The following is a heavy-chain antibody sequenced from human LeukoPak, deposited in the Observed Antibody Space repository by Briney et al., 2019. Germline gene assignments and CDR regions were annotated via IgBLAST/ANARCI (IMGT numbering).Heavy chain of an antibody. CDR3: AGTAYYYGSGSYFYLGY. V-gene: IGHV1-18*01. D-gene: IGHD3-10*01. CDR2: ISAYNGNT. CDR1: GYTFTSYG. Sequence: ASVKVSCKASGYTFTSYGISWVRQAPGQGLEWMGWISAYNGNTNYAQKLQGRVTMTTDTSTSTAYMELRSLRSDDTAVYYCAGTAYYYGSGSYFYLGYWGQGTLVTVSS. J-gene: IGHJ4*02.